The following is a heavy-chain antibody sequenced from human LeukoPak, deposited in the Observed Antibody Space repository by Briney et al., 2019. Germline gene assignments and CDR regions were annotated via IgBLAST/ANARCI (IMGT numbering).Heavy chain of an antibody. J-gene: IGHJ5*02. D-gene: IGHD2-2*01. CDR2: IYYSGST. V-gene: IGHV4-39*01. CDR3: ARQNIVVVPAARGGWFDP. CDR1: GGSISSISYY. Sequence: SETLSLTCTVSGGSISSISYYWGWIRQPPGKGLEWIGSIYYSGSTYYNPSLKSRVTISVDTSKNQFSLKLSSVTAADTAVYYCARQNIVVVPAARGGWFDPWGQGTLVTVSS.